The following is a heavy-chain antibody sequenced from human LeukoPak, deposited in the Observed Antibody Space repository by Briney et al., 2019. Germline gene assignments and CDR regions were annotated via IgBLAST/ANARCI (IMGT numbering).Heavy chain of an antibody. CDR3: AGLPRNYRAPDY. D-gene: IGHD1-7*01. J-gene: IGHJ4*02. Sequence: ASVKVSCKASGYTFTGYYMHWVRQAPGQGLEWMGRINPNSGGTNYAQKFQGRVTMTRDTSISTAYMELSRLRPDDTAVYYCAGLPRNYRAPDYWGQGTLVTVSS. V-gene: IGHV1-2*06. CDR1: GYTFTGYY. CDR2: INPNSGGT.